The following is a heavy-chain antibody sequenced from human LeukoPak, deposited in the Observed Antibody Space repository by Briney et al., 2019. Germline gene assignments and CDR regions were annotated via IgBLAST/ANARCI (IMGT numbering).Heavy chain of an antibody. D-gene: IGHD6-13*01. CDR2: IYYSGST. CDR1: GGSISSYY. Sequence: SETLSLTCTVSGGSISSYYWSWIRQPPGKGLEWIGYIYYSGSTNYNPSLKSRVTISVDTSKNQFSLKLSSVTAADTAVYHCARWSGSWSLGGFDPWGQGTLVTVSS. V-gene: IGHV4-59*01. J-gene: IGHJ5*02. CDR3: ARWSGSWSLGGFDP.